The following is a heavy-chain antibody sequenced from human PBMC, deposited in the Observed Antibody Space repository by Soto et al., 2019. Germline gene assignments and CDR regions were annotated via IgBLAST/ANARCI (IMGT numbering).Heavy chain of an antibody. V-gene: IGHV4-39*01. CDR1: GGSISSSSYY. J-gene: IGHJ6*02. Sequence: SETLSLTCTVSGGSISSSSYYWGWIRQPPGKGLEWIGSIYYSGSTYYNPSLKSRVTISVDTSKNQFSLKLSSVTAADTAVYYCARGYYDFWSGYKAYYYYGMDVWGQGTTVTVSS. D-gene: IGHD3-3*01. CDR3: ARGYYDFWSGYKAYYYYGMDV. CDR2: IYYSGST.